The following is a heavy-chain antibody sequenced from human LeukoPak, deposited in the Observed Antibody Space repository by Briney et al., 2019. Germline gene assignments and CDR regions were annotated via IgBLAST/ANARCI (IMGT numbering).Heavy chain of an antibody. V-gene: IGHV3-23*01. CDR1: GFTFTTYA. Sequence: GGSPRLSCAASGFTFTTYAMSWVRQAPGKGLEWVSIISASGGSTYYADSVKGRFTISRDNSKNTVYLQMNSLRPEDTAVYYCAKLLSGSYYYYYAIDVWGQGTTVTVSS. D-gene: IGHD1-26*01. CDR3: AKLLSGSYYYYYAIDV. CDR2: ISASGGST. J-gene: IGHJ6*02.